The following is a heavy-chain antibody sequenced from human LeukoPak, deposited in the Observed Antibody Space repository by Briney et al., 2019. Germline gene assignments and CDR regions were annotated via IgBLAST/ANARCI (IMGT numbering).Heavy chain of an antibody. Sequence: GGSLRLSCAASGFTSSSYSMNWVRQAPGKGLEWVSSISSSSSYIYYADSVKGRFTISRDNAKNSLYLQMNSLRAEDTAVYYCAREQQLAGMNFDYWGQGTLVTVSS. CDR2: ISSSSSYI. J-gene: IGHJ4*02. CDR3: AREQQLAGMNFDY. V-gene: IGHV3-21*01. CDR1: GFTSSSYS. D-gene: IGHD6-13*01.